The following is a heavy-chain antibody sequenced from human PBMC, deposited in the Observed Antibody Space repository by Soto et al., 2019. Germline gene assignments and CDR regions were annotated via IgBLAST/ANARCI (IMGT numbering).Heavy chain of an antibody. V-gene: IGHV4-34*01. CDR3: ASRSGWYYYYYGMDG. Sequence: SETLSLTCAVYGGSFSGYYWSWIRQPPGKGLEWIGEINHSGSTNYNPSLKSRVTISVDTSKNQFSLKLSSVTAADTAVYYCASRSGWYYYYYGMDGWGQGTTVTVSS. J-gene: IGHJ6*02. CDR2: INHSGST. D-gene: IGHD6-19*01. CDR1: GGSFSGYY.